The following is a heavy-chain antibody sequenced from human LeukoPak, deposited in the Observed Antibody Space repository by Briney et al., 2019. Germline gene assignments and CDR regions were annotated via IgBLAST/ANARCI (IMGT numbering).Heavy chain of an antibody. J-gene: IGHJ6*03. D-gene: IGHD2-2*01. Sequence: SETLSLTCTVSGGSISSSSYYWGWIRQPPGKGLEWIGSIHYSGSTYYNPSLKSRVTISVDTSKNQSSLKLSSVTAADTAVYYCARRVVPGYYMDVWGKGTTVTVSS. CDR2: IHYSGST. V-gene: IGHV4-39*01. CDR1: GGSISSSSYY. CDR3: ARRVVPGYYMDV.